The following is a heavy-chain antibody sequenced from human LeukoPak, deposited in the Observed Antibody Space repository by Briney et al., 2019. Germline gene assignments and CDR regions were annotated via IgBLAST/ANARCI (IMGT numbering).Heavy chain of an antibody. CDR3: AREGLTGYDAFDI. CDR2: ISSSSSYI. J-gene: IGHJ3*02. V-gene: IGHV3-21*01. CDR1: GFTFSSYS. Sequence: PGGSLRLSCAASGFTFSSYSMNWVRQAPGKGLEWVSSISSSSSYIYYADSVKGRFTISRDNAKNSLYLQMNSLRAEDTAVYYCAREGLTGYDAFDIWGQGTMVTVSS. D-gene: IGHD7-27*01.